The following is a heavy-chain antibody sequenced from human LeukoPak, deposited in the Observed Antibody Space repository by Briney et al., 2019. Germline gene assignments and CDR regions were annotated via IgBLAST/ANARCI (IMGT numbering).Heavy chain of an antibody. J-gene: IGHJ4*02. CDR2: ISAYNGNT. CDR1: GYNFTSYD. CDR3: ARAGLNVRGDIITVTQTFDY. Sequence: ASVKVSCKASGYNFTSYDINWVRQAPGQGLEWMGWISAYNGNTNYAQKLQGRVTMTTDTSTSTAYMELRSLRSDDTAVYYCARAGLNVRGDIITVTQTFDYWGQGTLVTVSS. V-gene: IGHV1-18*01. D-gene: IGHD3-10*02.